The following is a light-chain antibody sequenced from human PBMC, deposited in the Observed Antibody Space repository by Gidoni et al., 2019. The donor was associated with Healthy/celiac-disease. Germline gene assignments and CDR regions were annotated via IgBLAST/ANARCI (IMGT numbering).Light chain of an antibody. J-gene: IGKJ1*01. Sequence: DIQMTQSPSTLSASVGDRVTSTCRASQSISSWLDWYQQKPGKAPKLLIYDASSLESGVPSRFSGSGSGTEFTLTISSLQADDFATYYCQQYNSYSWTFGQGTKVEIK. CDR1: QSISSW. V-gene: IGKV1-5*01. CDR3: QQYNSYSWT. CDR2: DAS.